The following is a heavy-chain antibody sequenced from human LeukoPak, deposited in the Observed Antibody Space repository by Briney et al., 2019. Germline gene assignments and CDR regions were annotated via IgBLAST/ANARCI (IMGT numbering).Heavy chain of an antibody. V-gene: IGHV4-59*01. J-gene: IGHJ3*02. CDR2: IYYSGST. Sequence: SETLSLTCTVSGGSTSSYYWSWIRQPPGKGLEWIGYIYYSGSTNYNPSLKSRVTISVDTSKNQFSLKLSSVTAADTAVYYCARLRDYDDAFDIWGQGTMVTVSS. D-gene: IGHD4-17*01. CDR1: GGSTSSYY. CDR3: ARLRDYDDAFDI.